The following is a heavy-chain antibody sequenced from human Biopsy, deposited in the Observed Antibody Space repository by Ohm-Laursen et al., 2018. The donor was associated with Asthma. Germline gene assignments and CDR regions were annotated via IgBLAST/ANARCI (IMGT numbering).Heavy chain of an antibody. CDR2: INYSGST. CDR3: ARDLSGYCTSSACYGFDS. Sequence: SDTLSLTCIVSGAYIGTPDYHWSWIRQSPGKGLEWIGYINYSGSTFYSPSLESRVTVSVDTSKNQFSLKLSSVTAADTAVYYCARDLSGYCTSSACYGFDSWGQGTLVTVSS. J-gene: IGHJ5*01. D-gene: IGHD2-8*01. V-gene: IGHV4-30-4*02. CDR1: GAYIGTPDYH.